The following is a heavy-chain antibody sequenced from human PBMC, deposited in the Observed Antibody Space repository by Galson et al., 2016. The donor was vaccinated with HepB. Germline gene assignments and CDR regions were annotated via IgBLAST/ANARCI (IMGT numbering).Heavy chain of an antibody. D-gene: IGHD6-19*01. CDR1: GGSFSGYY. Sequence: SETLSLTCGAYGGSFSGYYWSWIRQPPGKGLEWIGEINHSGSTNYNPSLKSRVTISVDTSKNQFSLKLSSVTAADTAVYYCARGTRLAGTYNYYYYGMDVWGQGTTVTVSS. J-gene: IGHJ6*02. CDR3: ARGTRLAGTYNYYYYGMDV. CDR2: INHSGST. V-gene: IGHV4-34*01.